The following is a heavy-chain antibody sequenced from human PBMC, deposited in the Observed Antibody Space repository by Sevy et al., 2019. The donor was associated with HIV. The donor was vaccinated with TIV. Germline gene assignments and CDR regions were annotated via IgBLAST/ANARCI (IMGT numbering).Heavy chain of an antibody. J-gene: IGHJ4*02. CDR1: GFIFSNYG. Sequence: GGSLRLSCAASGFIFSNYGMHWVRQAPGKGLEWVAVVWSDGTNKYYSESVKGRFTISRDNSKNTLYLQMNSLGAGDTAIYYCARGEGISGSYYNLHRFDFWGQGSLVTVSS. CDR2: VWSDGTNK. CDR3: ARGEGISGSYYNLHRFDF. D-gene: IGHD3-10*01. V-gene: IGHV3-33*01.